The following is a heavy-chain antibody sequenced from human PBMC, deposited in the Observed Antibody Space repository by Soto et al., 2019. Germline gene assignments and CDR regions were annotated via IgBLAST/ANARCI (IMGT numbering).Heavy chain of an antibody. CDR1: GYSFTSYW. D-gene: IGHD5-18*01. CDR2: IYPGDSDT. Sequence: GESLKISCKGSGYSFTSYWIGWVRQMPWKGLEWMGIIYPGDSDTRYSPSFQGQVTISADKSISTAYPQWSSLKASDTAMYYCARHVGGVDTAMYGMDVWGQGTTVTVSS. V-gene: IGHV5-51*01. CDR3: ARHVGGVDTAMYGMDV. J-gene: IGHJ6*02.